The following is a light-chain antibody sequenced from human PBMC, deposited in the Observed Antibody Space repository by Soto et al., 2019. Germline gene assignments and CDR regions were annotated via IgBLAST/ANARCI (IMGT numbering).Light chain of an antibody. CDR3: QQSHSTPCT. Sequence: DIQMTQPPSSLSASVGDRVTITCRASQSISSFVNWYQQKPGKAPKLLIYTASSLQSGVSSRFSGSGSGTDFTLTISSLQPEDFATYYCQQSHSTPCTFGQGTKLEIK. J-gene: IGKJ2*02. CDR2: TAS. V-gene: IGKV1-39*01. CDR1: QSISSF.